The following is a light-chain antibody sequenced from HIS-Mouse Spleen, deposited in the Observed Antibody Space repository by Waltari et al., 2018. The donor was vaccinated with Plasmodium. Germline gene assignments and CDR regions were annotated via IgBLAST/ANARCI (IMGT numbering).Light chain of an antibody. CDR3: QQSYSTPGT. Sequence: DIQMTQSPSSLSASVGDRVTITCRASQSISSYLNWYQQKPGKAPKLLISAASSLQSGVPSSCSGSGSDTDFTLTISSLQPEDFATYYCQQSYSTPGTFGQGTKVEIK. V-gene: IGKV1-39*01. CDR1: QSISSY. CDR2: AAS. J-gene: IGKJ1*01.